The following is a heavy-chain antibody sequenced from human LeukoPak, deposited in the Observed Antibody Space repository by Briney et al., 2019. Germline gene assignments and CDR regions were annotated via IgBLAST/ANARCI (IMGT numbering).Heavy chain of an antibody. CDR3: ARDVDYYDSSGYFDY. D-gene: IGHD3-22*01. CDR2: ISSSGSTI. J-gene: IGHJ4*02. Sequence: GGSLRLSCAASGFTFSDYYMSWLRQAPGKGLEWVSYISSSGSTIYYADSVKGRFTISRDNAKNSLYLQMNSLRAEDTAVYYCARDVDYYDSSGYFDYWGQGTLVTVSS. CDR1: GFTFSDYY. V-gene: IGHV3-11*04.